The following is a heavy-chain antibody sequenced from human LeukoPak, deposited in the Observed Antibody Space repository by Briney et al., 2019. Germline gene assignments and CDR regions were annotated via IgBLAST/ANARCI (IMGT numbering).Heavy chain of an antibody. J-gene: IGHJ4*02. Sequence: ASVKVSCKASGYTFTSYGISWVRQAPGQGLEWMGWISAYNGNTNYAQKLQGRVTMTTDTSTSTAYMELRSLKSDDTAVYYCARGGRNYYDSSGYYYAHWGQGTLVTVSS. CDR3: ARGGRNYYDSSGYYYAH. CDR1: GYTFTSYG. CDR2: ISAYNGNT. D-gene: IGHD3-22*01. V-gene: IGHV1-18*01.